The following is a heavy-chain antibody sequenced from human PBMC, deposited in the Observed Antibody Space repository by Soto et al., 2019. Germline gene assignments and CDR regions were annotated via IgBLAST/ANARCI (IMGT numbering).Heavy chain of an antibody. D-gene: IGHD2-2*01. CDR2: IDPSDSYT. CDR3: ASLGYCSSTSCYGGTGQYYYYGMDV. V-gene: IGHV5-10-1*01. Sequence: GESLKISCKGSGYSFTSYWISWVHQMPGKGLEWMGRIDPSDSYTNYSPSFQGHVTISADKSISTAYLQWSSLKASDTAMYYCASLGYCSSTSCYGGTGQYYYYGMDVWGQGTTVTVS. J-gene: IGHJ6*02. CDR1: GYSFTSYW.